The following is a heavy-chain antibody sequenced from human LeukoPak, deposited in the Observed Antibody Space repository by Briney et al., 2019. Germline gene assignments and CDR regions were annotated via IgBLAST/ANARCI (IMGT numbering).Heavy chain of an antibody. D-gene: IGHD3-10*01. CDR2: IIGSGGST. CDR3: ERGVLELLPSLGY. CDR1: RFTFNSYP. V-gene: IGHV3-23*01. Sequence: GASLTLSCAASRFTFNSYPMSWVPQTPGKGLEGLSAIIGSGGSTYYTDSVKGRFTISRDNSKNQLYLQMNGLRAEDKAIYYCERGVLELLPSLGYWGQGTLVTVSS. J-gene: IGHJ4*02.